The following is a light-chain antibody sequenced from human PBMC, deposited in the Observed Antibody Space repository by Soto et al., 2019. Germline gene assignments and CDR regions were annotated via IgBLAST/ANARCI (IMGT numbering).Light chain of an antibody. CDR3: GPWDRNLRAYV. CDR2: DNN. V-gene: IGLV1-51*01. J-gene: IGLJ1*01. CDR1: SSNIGNNY. Sequence: QSVLTQPPSVSAAPGQKVTISCSGSSSNIGNNYVSWYQQLPGTAPKLLIYDNNKRPSGIPDRFSGSKYGTSATLGMNGLQTGDEADYYCGPWDRNLRAYVFGTGTKLTVL.